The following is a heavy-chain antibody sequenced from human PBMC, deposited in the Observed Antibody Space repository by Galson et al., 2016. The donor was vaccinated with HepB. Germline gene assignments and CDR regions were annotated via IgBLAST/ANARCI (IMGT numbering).Heavy chain of an antibody. D-gene: IGHD3-9*01. CDR1: GFTFRNSA. V-gene: IGHV1-58*01. CDR2: TVVGNGHT. J-gene: IGHJ4*02. CDR3: AAALYYDILTGYYSDDY. Sequence: SVKVSCKASGFTFRNSAVQWVRQARGQRLEWIGWTVVGNGHTKYAQNLQERVSITRDMSTSTAYMELSSLRSEDTAVYFCAAALYYDILTGYYSDDYWGQGTLVIVSS.